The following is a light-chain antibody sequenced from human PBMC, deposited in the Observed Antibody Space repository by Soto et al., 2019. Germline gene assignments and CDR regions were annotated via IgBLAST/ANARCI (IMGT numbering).Light chain of an antibody. CDR3: QQYNSYPIT. CDR2: KAS. V-gene: IGKV1-5*03. CDR1: QSISSW. J-gene: IGKJ5*01. Sequence: DIQMTQSPSTLSASVGDRVTITCRASQSISSWLAWYQQKPGKAPKLLIYKASSLESGVPSRFSGSGSGTEFTLPISSLQPDDFATYYCQQYNSYPITFGHGTRLEIK.